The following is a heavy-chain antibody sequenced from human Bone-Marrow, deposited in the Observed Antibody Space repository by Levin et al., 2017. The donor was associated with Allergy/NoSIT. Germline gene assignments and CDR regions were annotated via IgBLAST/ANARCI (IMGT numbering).Heavy chain of an antibody. D-gene: IGHD5-12*01. Sequence: ASVKVSCKTSGYTFTSFDINWVRQATGQGLEWMGWMYPNSDNAGYAQKFQGRVTMTRNTSISTAYMELSSLRSEDTAIYYWARGELGSGYLFDYWGQGTLVTVSS. CDR2: MYPNSDNA. V-gene: IGHV1-8*01. J-gene: IGHJ4*02. CDR3: ARGELGSGYLFDY. CDR1: GYTFTSFD.